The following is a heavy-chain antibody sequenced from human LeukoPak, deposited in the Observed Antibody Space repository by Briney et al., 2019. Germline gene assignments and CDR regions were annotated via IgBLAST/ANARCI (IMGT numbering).Heavy chain of an antibody. V-gene: IGHV5-51*01. CDR1: GYSFTSYW. Sequence: GESLKISCQGSGYSFTSYWIGWVRQMPGKGLEYMGIIHPGDSDTRYNPSFQGQVTISVDRSSSTAYIQWSRLKASDTAMYYCATHPGGLQSGFDNWGQGTLVTVSS. J-gene: IGHJ4*02. CDR3: ATHPGGLQSGFDN. CDR2: IHPGDSDT. D-gene: IGHD5-24*01.